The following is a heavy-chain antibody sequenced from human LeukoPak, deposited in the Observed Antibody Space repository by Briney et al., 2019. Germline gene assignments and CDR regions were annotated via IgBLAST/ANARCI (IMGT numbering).Heavy chain of an antibody. CDR1: GFTCSSYG. CDR2: IRYDGSNK. J-gene: IGHJ4*02. CDR3: AKVNKRGYQLLPGVLDY. D-gene: IGHD2-2*01. Sequence: GGSLRLSCAASGFTCSSYGMHWVRQAPGKGLEWVAFIRYDGSNKYYADSVKGRFTISRDNSKNTLYLQMNSLRAEDTAVYYCAKVNKRGYQLLPGVLDYWGQGTLVTVSS. V-gene: IGHV3-30*02.